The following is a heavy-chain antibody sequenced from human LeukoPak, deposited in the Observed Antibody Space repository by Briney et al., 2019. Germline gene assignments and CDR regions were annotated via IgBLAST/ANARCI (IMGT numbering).Heavy chain of an antibody. V-gene: IGHV1-46*01. J-gene: IGHJ4*02. CDR2: IDLSGDST. Sequence: ASVKVSCKASGYTFTRYYLHWVRQAPGQGLEWMGIIDLSGDSTSYAQKFQGRVTMTRDTSTSTVYMELSSLRSEDTAVYYCAREGQRHYFDYWGQGTLVTVSS. CDR1: GYTFTRYY. CDR3: AREGQRHYFDY.